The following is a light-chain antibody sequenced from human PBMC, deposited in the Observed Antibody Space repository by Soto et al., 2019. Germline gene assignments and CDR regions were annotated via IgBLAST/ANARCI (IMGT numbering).Light chain of an antibody. V-gene: IGLV2-14*01. CDR1: SSDVGGSIY. Sequence: QSALAQPASMCGSPGQSITISCTGNSSDVGGSIYVSWYQQHPGNAPRLMIYDVINRASWVSNRFSGSKSGNTASLTISGLQAEDEADYHCSIYTTTNTVVFGGGTKVTVL. J-gene: IGLJ2*01. CDR3: SIYTTTNTVV. CDR2: DVI.